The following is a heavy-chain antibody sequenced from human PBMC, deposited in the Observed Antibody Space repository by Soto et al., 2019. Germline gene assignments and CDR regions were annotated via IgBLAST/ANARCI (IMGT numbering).Heavy chain of an antibody. CDR1: GYTFTSYG. D-gene: IGHD6-13*01. CDR3: ARVGVGLAAPRVWPY. V-gene: IGHV1-18*01. Sequence: ASVKVSCKASGYTFTSYGISWVRQAPGQGLEWMAWISPYNGNTKYAEKFLGRVTVTTDTSTATAYMEVRSLTSDDTAVFYCARVGVGLAAPRVWPYWGQGTPVTVSS. J-gene: IGHJ4*02. CDR2: ISPYNGNT.